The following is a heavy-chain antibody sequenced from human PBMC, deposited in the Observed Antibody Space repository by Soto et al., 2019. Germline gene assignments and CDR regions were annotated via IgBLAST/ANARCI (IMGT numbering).Heavy chain of an antibody. CDR2: ISGSGGST. Sequence: GGSLRLSCAASGFTSSSYAMSWVRQAPGKGLEWVSAISGSGGSTYYADSVKGRFTISRDNSKNTLYLQMNSLRAEDTAVYYCAKGNILTGYPFDYWGQGTLVTVSS. D-gene: IGHD3-9*01. V-gene: IGHV3-23*01. CDR1: GFTSSSYA. CDR3: AKGNILTGYPFDY. J-gene: IGHJ4*02.